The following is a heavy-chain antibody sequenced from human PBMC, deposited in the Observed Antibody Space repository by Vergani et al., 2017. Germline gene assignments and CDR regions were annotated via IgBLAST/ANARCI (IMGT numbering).Heavy chain of an antibody. J-gene: IGHJ4*02. V-gene: IGHV3-23*03. D-gene: IGHD4-17*01. Sequence: EVQLLESGGGLVQPGGSLRLSCAASGFTFSSYAMSWVRQAPGKGLEWVSVIYSGGSSTYYADSVKGRFTLSRDNSKNTLYLQMNSLRAEDTAVYYCAKKYNHYGDYEIDDWGQGTLVTVSS. CDR3: AKKYNHYGDYEIDD. CDR2: IYSGGSST. CDR1: GFTFSSYA.